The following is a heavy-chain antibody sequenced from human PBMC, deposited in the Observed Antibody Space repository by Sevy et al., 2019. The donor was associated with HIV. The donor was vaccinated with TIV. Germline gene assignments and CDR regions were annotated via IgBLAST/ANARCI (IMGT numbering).Heavy chain of an antibody. Sequence: GGSLRLSCAASGFTFSGYTLHWVRQAPGKGLEWVAVISFDGCNKYYVDSVKGRFTISRDNSKNTLYLQMNSLRPEDTAVCYCARGGWDIVVVPAAFDIWGQGTMVTVSS. V-gene: IGHV3-30-3*01. J-gene: IGHJ3*02. CDR2: ISFDGCNK. CDR3: ARGGWDIVVVPAAFDI. D-gene: IGHD2-2*01. CDR1: GFTFSGYT.